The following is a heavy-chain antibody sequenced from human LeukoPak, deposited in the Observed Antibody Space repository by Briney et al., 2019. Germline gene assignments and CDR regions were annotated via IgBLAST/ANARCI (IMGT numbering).Heavy chain of an antibody. J-gene: IGHJ6*03. Sequence: GGSLRLSCAASGFTFSSYAMSWVRQAPGKGLEWVSAISGSGGSTYYADSVKGRFTVSRDNSKNTLYLQMNSLRAEDTAVYYCARGAPAYITMALDYYYMDVWGKGTTVTVSS. CDR3: ARGAPAYITMALDYYYMDV. CDR2: ISGSGGST. CDR1: GFTFSSYA. D-gene: IGHD3-10*01. V-gene: IGHV3-23*01.